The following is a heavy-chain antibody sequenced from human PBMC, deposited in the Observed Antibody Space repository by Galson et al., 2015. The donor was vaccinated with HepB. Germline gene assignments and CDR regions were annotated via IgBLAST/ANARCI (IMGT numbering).Heavy chain of an antibody. V-gene: IGHV4-39*01. CDR2: IYYSGST. CDR1: GGSISSSSYY. J-gene: IGHJ4*02. CDR3: ARYGGYCSGGSCY. D-gene: IGHD2-15*01. Sequence: ETLSLTCTVSGGSISSSSYYWGWIRQPPGKGLEWIGSIYYSGSTYYNPSLKSRVTISVDTSKNQFSLKLSSVTAADTAVYYCARYGGYCSGGSCYWGQGTLVTVSS.